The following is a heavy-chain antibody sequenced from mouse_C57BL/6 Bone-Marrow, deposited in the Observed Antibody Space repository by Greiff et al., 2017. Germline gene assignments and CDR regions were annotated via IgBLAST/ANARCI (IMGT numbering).Heavy chain of an antibody. Sequence: QVQLQQPGAELVKPGASVKLSCKASGYTFTSYWMQWVKQRPGQGLEWIGEIDPSDSYTNYNQKFKGKATLTVDTSSSTAYMQLSSLTSEDSAVYYCARDYYGNSYAMDYWGQGTSVTVSS. CDR1: GYTFTSYW. D-gene: IGHD2-1*01. J-gene: IGHJ4*01. CDR2: IDPSDSYT. V-gene: IGHV1-50*01. CDR3: ARDYYGNSYAMDY.